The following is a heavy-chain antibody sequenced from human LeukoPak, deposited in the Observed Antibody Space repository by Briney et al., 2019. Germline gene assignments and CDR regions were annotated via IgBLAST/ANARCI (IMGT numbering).Heavy chain of an antibody. J-gene: IGHJ4*02. CDR1: GYTLTELS. CDR2: FDPEDGET. CDR3: ARTMVDGGTNY. D-gene: IGHD1/OR15-1a*01. Sequence: ASVKVSCKVSGYTLTELSMHWVRQAPGKGLEWMGGFDPEDGETIYAQKFQGRVTMTRDTSTSTVYMDLSGLTSEDTAVYYCARTMVDGGTNYWGQGTLVTVSS. V-gene: IGHV1-24*01.